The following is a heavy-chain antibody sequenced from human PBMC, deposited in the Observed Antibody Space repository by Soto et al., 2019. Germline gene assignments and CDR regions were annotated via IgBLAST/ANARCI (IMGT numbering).Heavy chain of an antibody. J-gene: IGHJ4*02. CDR3: VRLAVRYYFDS. Sequence: QLQESGPGLVNPSETLSLTCTVSGASIRSESFYWGWIRQPPGKGLEWIGSIYFSGGTYYNPSLRGRLSMSGATSKNQLSLKLDSATAADTATYFCVRLAVRYYFDSWGQGMLVTVSS. CDR2: IYFSGGT. CDR1: GASIRSESFY. D-gene: IGHD3-10*01. V-gene: IGHV4-39*01.